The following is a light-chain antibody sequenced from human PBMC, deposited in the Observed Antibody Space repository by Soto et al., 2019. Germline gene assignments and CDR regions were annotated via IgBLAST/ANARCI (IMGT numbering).Light chain of an antibody. Sequence: QSVMTQPPSVSAAPGQKVTISCSGSSSNIGGNSVSWYQQLPGTTPQLLIFDDNKRPPGIPDRFSGSKSGTSAALGITGLQPGDEADDYCGSWYSSLSDYVFGTGTKVTVL. J-gene: IGLJ1*01. CDR3: GSWYSSLSDYV. CDR1: SSNIGGNS. CDR2: DDN. V-gene: IGLV1-51*01.